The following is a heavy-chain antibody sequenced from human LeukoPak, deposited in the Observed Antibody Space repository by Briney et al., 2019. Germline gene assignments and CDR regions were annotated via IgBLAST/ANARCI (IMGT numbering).Heavy chain of an antibody. CDR2: ISYDGSNK. J-gene: IGHJ4*02. Sequence: GGSLRLSCAASGFTFSSYGMPWVRQAPGKGLEWVAVISYDGSNKYYADSVKGRFTISRDNSKNTLYLQMNSLRAEDTAVYYCAKGNFVGAQDYWGQGTLVTVSS. CDR3: AKGNFVGAQDY. CDR1: GFTFSSYG. D-gene: IGHD1-26*01. V-gene: IGHV3-30*18.